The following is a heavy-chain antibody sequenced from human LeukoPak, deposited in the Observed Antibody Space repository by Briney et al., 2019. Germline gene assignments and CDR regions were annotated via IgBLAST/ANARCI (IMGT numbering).Heavy chain of an antibody. V-gene: IGHV1-8*03. CDR1: GYTFTTYD. Sequence: GASVKVSCKASGYTFTTYDINWVRQATGQGLEWVGWMNPNSGDTGYAQKFQGRVTITRNTSISTAYMELSSLRSEDTAVYYCARVWDEYNWNHARYYYYMDVWGKGTTVTVSS. D-gene: IGHD1-14*01. CDR2: MNPNSGDT. J-gene: IGHJ6*03. CDR3: ARVWDEYNWNHARYYYYMDV.